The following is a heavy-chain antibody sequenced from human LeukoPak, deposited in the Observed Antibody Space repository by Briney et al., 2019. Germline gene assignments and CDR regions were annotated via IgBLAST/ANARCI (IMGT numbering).Heavy chain of an antibody. Sequence: PGGSLRLSCAASGFTFSSYAMSWVRQAPGKGLEWVSGISGSGSSTNYADSVKGRFTISRDNSKNTLYLQMNSLRAEDTAVYYCAKDSGSFELTGDYYFDYWGQGTLVTVSS. V-gene: IGHV3-23*01. J-gene: IGHJ4*02. CDR3: AKDSGSFELTGDYYFDY. CDR2: ISGSGSST. CDR1: GFTFSSYA. D-gene: IGHD1-26*01.